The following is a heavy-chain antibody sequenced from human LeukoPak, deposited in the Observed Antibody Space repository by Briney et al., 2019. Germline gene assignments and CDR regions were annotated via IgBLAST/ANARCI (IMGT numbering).Heavy chain of an antibody. CDR1: GFNVSNNY. V-gene: IGHV3-53*01. Sequence: GGSLRLSCAASGFNVSNNYMSWVRQAPGKGLEWVSVIYRGGSTYYADSVKGRFIMSRDNSKNTVYLQMDSLRAEDTAVYYCARDRGAAAGNWGQGTLVTVSS. CDR2: IYRGGST. J-gene: IGHJ4*02. D-gene: IGHD6-13*01. CDR3: ARDRGAAAGN.